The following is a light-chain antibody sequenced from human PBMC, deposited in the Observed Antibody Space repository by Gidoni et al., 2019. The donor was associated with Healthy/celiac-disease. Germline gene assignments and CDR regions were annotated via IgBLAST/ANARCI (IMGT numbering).Light chain of an antibody. CDR2: QDR. CDR1: TLGGKY. V-gene: IGLV3-1*01. Sequence: SYELTQPPSVSVSPGQPAGITCSGDTLGGKYACWYQQKPGQSPVLVIYQDRKRPSVRPARFSGSNSGNTATLTIRWTQAMDEADYYCQAWDSSTKVFGGGTKLTVL. J-gene: IGLJ2*01. CDR3: QAWDSSTKV.